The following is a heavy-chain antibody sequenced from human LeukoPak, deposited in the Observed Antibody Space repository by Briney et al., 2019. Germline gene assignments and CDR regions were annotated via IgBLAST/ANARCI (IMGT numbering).Heavy chain of an antibody. Sequence: PGGSLRLSCAASGFTFSSYSMNWVRQAPGKGLEWVSYISSSSSTIYYADSVKGRFTISRDNAKNSLYLQMNSLRAEDTAVYYCARDPKYYYDSSGYYPGGYWGQGTLVTVSS. CDR3: ARDPKYYYDSSGYYPGGY. D-gene: IGHD3-22*01. CDR2: ISSSSSTI. V-gene: IGHV3-48*04. CDR1: GFTFSSYS. J-gene: IGHJ4*02.